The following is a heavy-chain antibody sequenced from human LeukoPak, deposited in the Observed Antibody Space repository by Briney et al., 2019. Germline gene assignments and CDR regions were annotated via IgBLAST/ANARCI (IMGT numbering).Heavy chain of an antibody. CDR2: INTTTGKP. J-gene: IGHJ4*02. Sequence: ASVKVSCKASGYLFSTYPMNWLRQAPGQGLEYMGWINTTTGKPTYVQGFTGRFVFSLDTSVSTAYLQISSLKAEDIAVYYCARTASGNYGTFDYWGQGTPVSVSS. V-gene: IGHV7-4-1*02. CDR1: GYLFSTYP. D-gene: IGHD1-26*01. CDR3: ARTASGNYGTFDY.